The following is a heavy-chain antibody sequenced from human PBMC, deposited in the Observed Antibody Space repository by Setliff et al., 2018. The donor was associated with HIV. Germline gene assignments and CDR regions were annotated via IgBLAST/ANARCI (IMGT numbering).Heavy chain of an antibody. D-gene: IGHD1-1*01. CDR1: SASISNYH. CDR2: MHYGGRT. CDR3: ARWGETTGIKAFDL. Sequence: SETLSLTCAVSSASISNYHWNWIRQPPGKGLEWIGYMHYGGRTSYNPSLKSRVTTSVNTSKNQLSLNLSSVTAADTAVYYCARWGETTGIKAFDLWGQGTMVTVSS. J-gene: IGHJ3*01. V-gene: IGHV4-59*01.